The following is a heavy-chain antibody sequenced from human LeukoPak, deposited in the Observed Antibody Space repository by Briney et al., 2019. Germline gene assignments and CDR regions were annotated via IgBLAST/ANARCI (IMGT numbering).Heavy chain of an antibody. J-gene: IGHJ4*02. V-gene: IGHV1-18*04. Sequence: ASVKVSCKASGYTSTGYYMHWVRQAPGQGLEWMGWISAYNGNTNYAQKLQGRVTMTTDTSTSTAYMELRSLRSDDTAVYYCARKNGEGDFDYWGQGTLVTVSS. CDR3: ARKNGEGDFDY. CDR2: ISAYNGNT. D-gene: IGHD2-8*01. CDR1: GYTSTGYY.